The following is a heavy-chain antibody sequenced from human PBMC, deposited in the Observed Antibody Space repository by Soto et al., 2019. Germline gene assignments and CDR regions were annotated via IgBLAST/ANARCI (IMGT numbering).Heavy chain of an antibody. CDR2: ISYDGNKK. Sequence: QELLVESGGGVVQPGRSLRLSCAASGFTFSSYARHWVRQAPGKGLEWVALISYDGNKKYYADSVQGRFTISRDNSKNALYLQMNSLRNEDAAVYYCARRNYGDYAGALDIWGQGTMVTVSS. CDR3: ARRNYGDYAGALDI. V-gene: IGHV3-30*04. CDR1: GFTFSSYA. J-gene: IGHJ3*02. D-gene: IGHD4-17*01.